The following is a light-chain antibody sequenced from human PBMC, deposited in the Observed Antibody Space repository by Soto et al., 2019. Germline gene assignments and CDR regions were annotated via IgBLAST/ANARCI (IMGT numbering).Light chain of an antibody. CDR1: SSDVGGYNY. CDR2: EVN. V-gene: IGLV2-8*01. J-gene: IGLJ1*01. CDR3: QSYDSSLTTFV. Sequence: QSVLTQPPSASGSPGQSVAISCTGTSSDVGGYNYVSWYQQHPGKAPKLMIYEVNKRPSGVPDRFSGSKSGNTASLTVSGLQPEDEADYYCQSYDSSLTTFVFGTGTKVTVL.